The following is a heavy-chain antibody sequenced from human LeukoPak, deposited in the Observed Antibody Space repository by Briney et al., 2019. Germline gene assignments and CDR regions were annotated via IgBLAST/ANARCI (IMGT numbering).Heavy chain of an antibody. D-gene: IGHD2-2*01. Sequence: ASVKVSCKASGYTFTGYYMHWVRQAPGQGLEWMGWINPNSGGTNYAQKFQGRVTMTRDTSISTAYMELSSLRSEDTAVYYCARARYCSSTSCREHYYYYYGMDVWGQGTTVTVSS. CDR2: INPNSGGT. CDR3: ARARYCSSTSCREHYYYYYGMDV. CDR1: GYTFTGYY. J-gene: IGHJ6*02. V-gene: IGHV1-2*02.